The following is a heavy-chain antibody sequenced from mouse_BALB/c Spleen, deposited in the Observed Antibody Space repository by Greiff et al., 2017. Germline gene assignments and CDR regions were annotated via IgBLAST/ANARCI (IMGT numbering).Heavy chain of an antibody. CDR2: IWGDGST. CDR3: ARDRDRYDYAMDY. Sequence: QVQLKESGPGLVAPSQSLSISCTASGFSLTGYGVNWVRQPPGKGLEWLGMIWGDGSTDYNSALISRLSISKDNSKSQVFLKMNSLQTDDTARYYCARDRDRYDYAMDYWGQGTSVTVSS. CDR1: GFSLTGYG. D-gene: IGHD2-14*01. V-gene: IGHV2-6-7*01. J-gene: IGHJ4*01.